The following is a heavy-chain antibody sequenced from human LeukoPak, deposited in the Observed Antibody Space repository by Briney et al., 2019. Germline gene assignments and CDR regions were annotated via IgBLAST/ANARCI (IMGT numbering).Heavy chain of an antibody. J-gene: IGHJ4*02. V-gene: IGHV3-7*01. D-gene: IGHD2-8*02. CDR3: ARLFGGVTTFDY. CDR1: GFSFGNFW. CDR2: MKGDASLI. Sequence: GGSLRLSCAASGFSFGNFWMSWVRQAPGRGLQWVASMKGDASLIYYVDSVKGRFTISRDNARNSLYMQMNSLRVEDTAVYYCARLFGGVTTFDYWGQGTLVTVSS.